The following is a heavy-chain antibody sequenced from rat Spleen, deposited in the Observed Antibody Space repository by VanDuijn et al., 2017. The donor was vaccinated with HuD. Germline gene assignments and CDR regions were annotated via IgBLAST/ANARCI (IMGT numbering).Heavy chain of an antibody. CDR1: GFTFSNYG. Sequence: EVQLVESGGGLVQPGRSMKLSCAASGFTFSNYGMAWVRQAPKKGLEWVASITNTGGSIYYPDSVKGRFTISRDNAQNTLYLQMNSLRSEDTATYYCTRVDSSYHRYPSFDYWGQGVMVTVSS. CDR3: TRVDSSYHRYPSFDY. J-gene: IGHJ2*01. V-gene: IGHV5S13*01. CDR2: ITNTGGSI. D-gene: IGHD1-2*01.